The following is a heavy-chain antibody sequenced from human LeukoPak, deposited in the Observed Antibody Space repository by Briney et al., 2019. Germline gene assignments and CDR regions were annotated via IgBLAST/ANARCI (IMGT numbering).Heavy chain of an antibody. CDR2: INQDGSEK. V-gene: IGHV3-7*01. D-gene: IGHD5-18*01. CDR1: GFTFISYW. CDR3: ARSGWIQLWLRRRGAFDI. Sequence: RGGSLRLSCAASGFTFISYWMRWVRQAAGKGREWVAYINQDGSEKYYVDFVKGRFTISRDNAKNSLYLKMNSLRAEDMAVYYCARSGWIQLWLRRRGAFDIWGQGTMVTVSS. J-gene: IGHJ3*02.